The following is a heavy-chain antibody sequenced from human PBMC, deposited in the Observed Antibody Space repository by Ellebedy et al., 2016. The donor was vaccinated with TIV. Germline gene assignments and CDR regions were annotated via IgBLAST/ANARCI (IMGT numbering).Heavy chain of an antibody. Sequence: PGGSLRLSCAASGFTFSSYWMSWVRQAPGKGLEWVANIKQDGSEKYYVDSVKGRFTISRDNAKNSLFLEMTSLRGEDTAVYYCARRADYFYGMDVWGQGTTVTVSS. CDR2: IKQDGSEK. V-gene: IGHV3-7*01. J-gene: IGHJ6*02. CDR1: GFTFSSYW. CDR3: ARRADYFYGMDV.